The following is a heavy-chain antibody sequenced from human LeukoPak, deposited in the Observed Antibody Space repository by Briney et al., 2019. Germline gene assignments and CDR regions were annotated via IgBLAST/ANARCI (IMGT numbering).Heavy chain of an antibody. Sequence: GGSLRLSXAXSGFNFNKYDXTWARQAPGKGLEWVSTITGRSDKTYYTDSVKGRFVTSRDNSKDTLYLQMNSLRAEDTALYYCAKGGWLDDLGQGALVTVSS. V-gene: IGHV3-23*01. CDR3: AKGGWLDD. CDR2: ITGRSDKT. D-gene: IGHD6-19*01. J-gene: IGHJ4*02. CDR1: GFNFNKYD.